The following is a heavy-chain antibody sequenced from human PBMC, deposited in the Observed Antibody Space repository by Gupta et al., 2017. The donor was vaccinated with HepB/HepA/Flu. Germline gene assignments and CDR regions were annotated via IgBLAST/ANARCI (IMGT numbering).Heavy chain of an antibody. CDR2: ISYDESNK. CDR1: GLTFRSYA. V-gene: IGHV3-30-3*01. D-gene: IGHD3-22*01. Sequence: QVQLVESGGCVVQPGRSLRLPCAASGLTFRSYAMNWVRQAPGKGLEGVAVISYDESNKYYADSVKGRFTISRDNSKNTLYLQMNSLRAEDTAVYYCARDPVVSGYYDSSGYPDYWGQGTLVTVSS. J-gene: IGHJ4*02. CDR3: ARDPVVSGYYDSSGYPDY.